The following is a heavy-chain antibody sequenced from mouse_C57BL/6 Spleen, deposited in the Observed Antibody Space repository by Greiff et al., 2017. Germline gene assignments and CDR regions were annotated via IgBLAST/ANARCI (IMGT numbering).Heavy chain of an antibody. CDR3: ARDYGSSYRYFDV. Sequence: VQLQQSGAELVKPGASVKISCKASGYAFSSYWMNWVKQRPGKGLEWIGQIYPGDGDTNYNGKFKGKATLTADKSSSTAYMQLSSLTSEYSAVYFCARDYGSSYRYFDVWGTGTTVTVSS. J-gene: IGHJ1*03. V-gene: IGHV1-80*01. CDR2: IYPGDGDT. D-gene: IGHD1-1*01. CDR1: GYAFSSYW.